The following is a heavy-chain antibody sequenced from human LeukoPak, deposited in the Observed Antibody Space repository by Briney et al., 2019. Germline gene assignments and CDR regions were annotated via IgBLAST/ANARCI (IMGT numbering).Heavy chain of an antibody. CDR2: ISYDGSTK. J-gene: IGHJ3*02. Sequence: PERSLRLSCAASGXTFSLYAMHWVRQAPGKGLVWVAVISYDGSTKYYADSVKGRFTISRDNSKNALYLQMNSLSAEDTAVYYCARRVEAVDIWGQGTMVTVSS. CDR3: ARRVEAVDI. V-gene: IGHV3-30-3*01. CDR1: GXTFSLYA.